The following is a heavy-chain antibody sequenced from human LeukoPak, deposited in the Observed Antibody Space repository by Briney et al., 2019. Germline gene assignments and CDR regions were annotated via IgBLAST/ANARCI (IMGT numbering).Heavy chain of an antibody. CDR1: GFTFSSYA. CDR2: ISSSSSTI. Sequence: PGGSLRLSCAASGFTFSSYAMSWVRQAPGKGLEWVSYISSSSSTIYYADSVKGRFTISRDNAKNSLYLQMNSLRAEDTAVYYCASPIPFDYWGQGTLVTVSS. CDR3: ASPIPFDY. V-gene: IGHV3-48*01. J-gene: IGHJ4*02.